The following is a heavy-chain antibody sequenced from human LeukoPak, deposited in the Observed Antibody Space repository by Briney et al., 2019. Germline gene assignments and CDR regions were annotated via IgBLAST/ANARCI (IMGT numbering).Heavy chain of an antibody. CDR1: GFTFSSYS. CDR3: ARDRKEDTAEIDY. Sequence: GGSLRLSCAASGFTFSSYSMNWVRQAPGKGLEWVSSISSSGSTIYYADSVKGRFTISRDNAKNSLYLQMNSLRAEDTAVYYCARDRKEDTAEIDYWGQGTLVTVSS. J-gene: IGHJ4*02. CDR2: ISSSGSTI. V-gene: IGHV3-21*01. D-gene: IGHD5-18*01.